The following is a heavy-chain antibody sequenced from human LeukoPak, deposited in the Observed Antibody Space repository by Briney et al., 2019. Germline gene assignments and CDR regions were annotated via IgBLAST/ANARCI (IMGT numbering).Heavy chain of an antibody. CDR1: GYTFTGYY. Sequence: ASVKVSCKASGYTFTGYYMHWVRQAPGQGLEWMGWINPNSGGTNYAQKFQGRVTMTRDTSISTAYMELSRLRSDDTAVYYCARAHYPTVGFDPWGQGTLVTVSS. CDR3: ARAHYPTVGFDP. D-gene: IGHD4-17*01. V-gene: IGHV1-2*02. J-gene: IGHJ5*02. CDR2: INPNSGGT.